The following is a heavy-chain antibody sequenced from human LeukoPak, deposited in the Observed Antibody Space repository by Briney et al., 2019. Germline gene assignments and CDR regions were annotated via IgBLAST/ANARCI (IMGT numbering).Heavy chain of an antibody. CDR3: ARGYGSGIFPFDY. CDR1: GFTFSSYE. D-gene: IGHD3-10*01. V-gene: IGHV3-21*05. Sequence: PGGSLRLSCAASGFTFSSYEMNWVRQAPGKGLEWVSYISSSTSYTNYADSVRGRFTISRDNARNSLFLQMNSLRAEDTAVYFCARGYGSGIFPFDYWGQGTLVTVSS. J-gene: IGHJ4*02. CDR2: ISSSTSYT.